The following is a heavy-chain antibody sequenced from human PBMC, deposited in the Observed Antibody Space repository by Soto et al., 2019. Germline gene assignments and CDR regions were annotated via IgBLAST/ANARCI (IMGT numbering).Heavy chain of an antibody. CDR2: IYYSGST. Sequence: SETLSLTCTVSGGSISSYYWSWIRQPPGKGLEWIGYIYYSGSTNYNPSLKSRVTISVDTSKNQFSLKLSSVTAADTAVYYCARERGYSSGWYGNWFDPWGQGTLVTVSS. CDR1: GGSISSYY. CDR3: ARERGYSSGWYGNWFDP. D-gene: IGHD6-19*01. V-gene: IGHV4-59*01. J-gene: IGHJ5*02.